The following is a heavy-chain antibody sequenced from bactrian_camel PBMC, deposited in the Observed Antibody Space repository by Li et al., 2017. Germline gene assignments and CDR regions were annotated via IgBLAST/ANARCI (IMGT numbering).Heavy chain of an antibody. CDR1: GFTFADYS. J-gene: IGHJ4*01. CDR2: IYSGGTNA. V-gene: IGHV3S19*01. Sequence: QLVESGGGLVQPGGSLKFSCVTSGFTFADYSMAWVRQAPGKGLEWVSSIYSGGTNAYTIDSVKGRFTISTDMSNYTVYLDMTGLKPEDTAMYYCAAHPYCSHAIDRWTYWGQGTQVTVS. D-gene: IGHD2*01. CDR3: AAHPYCSHAIDRWTY.